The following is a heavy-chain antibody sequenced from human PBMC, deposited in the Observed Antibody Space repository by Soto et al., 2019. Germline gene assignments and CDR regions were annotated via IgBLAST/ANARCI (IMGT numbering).Heavy chain of an antibody. D-gene: IGHD6-13*01. CDR2: IYYSGST. V-gene: IGHV4-31*03. CDR3: ARDGGSSSWTNHYYYGMDF. CDR1: GGSISSGGYC. Sequence: PSETLSLTCTVSGGSISSGGYCWSWIRQHPGKGLEWIGYIYYSGSTYYNPSLKSRVTISVDTSKNQFSLKLSSVTAADTAVYYCARDGGSSSWTNHYYYGMDFWGQGPNFTLS. J-gene: IGHJ6*02.